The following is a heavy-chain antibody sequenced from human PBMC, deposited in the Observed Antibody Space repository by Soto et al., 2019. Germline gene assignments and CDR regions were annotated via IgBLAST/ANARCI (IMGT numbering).Heavy chain of an antibody. CDR2: LTGSSGVT. CDR3: ARGAMAGNEVPGD. D-gene: IGHD1-1*01. CDR1: GFTFSNFA. V-gene: IGHV3-23*01. Sequence: EVQLLESGGGLVQPGGSLRLSCVVSGFTFSNFAMSWVRQAPGKGLEWVSTLTGSSGVTYYADSVKGRFAISRDNSRNTLSLQMNSLTAEDTAVYYCARGAMAGNEVPGDWGQGTLVTVSS. J-gene: IGHJ1*01.